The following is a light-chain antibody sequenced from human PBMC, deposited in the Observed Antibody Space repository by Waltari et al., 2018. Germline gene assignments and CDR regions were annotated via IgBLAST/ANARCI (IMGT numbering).Light chain of an antibody. CDR1: QDISNW. CDR3: QQVNSYPFT. CDR2: AAS. J-gene: IGKJ2*01. Sequence: DIQMTQSPSYVSASVGDRVTITCRATQDISNWLAWYQQRPGEAPKLVIYAASILQSGVPSRFSGSGSESDFTLTITSLQPDDFGSYHCQQVNSYPFTFGQGTKLEI. V-gene: IGKV1D-12*01.